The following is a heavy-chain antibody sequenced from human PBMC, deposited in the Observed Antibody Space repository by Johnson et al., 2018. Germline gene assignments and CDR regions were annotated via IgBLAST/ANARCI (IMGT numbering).Heavy chain of an antibody. CDR1: GFTFASYV. CDR2: ISRDGTKK. D-gene: IGHD2-2*01. CDR3: AKGTQLLYYYYMDV. Sequence: QVQLVQSGGGVVQPGKSLRLSCVASGFTFASYVLHWVRRAPGKGLEWVAIISRDGTKKYYIDSVKGRFNISRDNSKNTLFLQMNTLRAEDTAVYYCAKGTQLLYYYYMDVWGKGTTVTVSS. J-gene: IGHJ6*03. V-gene: IGHV3-30*18.